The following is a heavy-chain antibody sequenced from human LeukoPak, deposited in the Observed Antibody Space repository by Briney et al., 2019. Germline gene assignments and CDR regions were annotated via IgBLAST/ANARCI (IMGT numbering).Heavy chain of an antibody. V-gene: IGHV4-4*02. J-gene: IGHJ4*02. CDR3: ARGCDCEKGAWFGELFSDY. CDR2: IYHSGST. D-gene: IGHD3-10*01. CDR1: GGSISSPNW. Sequence: PSETLSLTCAVSGGSISSPNWWSWVRQPPGKGLEWIGEIYHSGSTNYNLSLKSRVTISVDKAKNQFSLKLNSVTAADTAVYYCARGCDCEKGAWFGELFSDYWGQGTLVTVSS.